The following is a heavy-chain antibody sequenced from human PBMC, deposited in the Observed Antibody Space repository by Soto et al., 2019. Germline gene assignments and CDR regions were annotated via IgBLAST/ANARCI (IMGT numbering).Heavy chain of an antibody. CDR2: LYSDGRT. CDR1: GFIVSSSY. J-gene: IGHJ4*02. V-gene: IGHV3-53*01. CDR3: ARIVSLWYYYGSGSYPLDY. D-gene: IGHD3-10*01. Sequence: PGGSLRLSCAASGFIVSSSYMSWVRQAPGKGLEWVSVLYSDGRTYYADSVKGRFTISRDNSKNTLYLQMNSLSAEDTAVYYCARIVSLWYYYGSGSYPLDYWGQGTLVTVSS.